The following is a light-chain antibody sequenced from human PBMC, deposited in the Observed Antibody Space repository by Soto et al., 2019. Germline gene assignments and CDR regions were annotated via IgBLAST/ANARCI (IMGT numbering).Light chain of an antibody. V-gene: IGKV3D-20*02. CDR3: QQCSSWPFT. J-gene: IGKJ3*01. CDR1: QTVRSNY. Sequence: EIVLTQSPDTLSLSPGERATLSCKASQTVRSNYLAWYQQKPGQAPRLLIYDASSRATGIPDRFSGGGSGTDLTLTISSLEPEDFAVYYCQQCSSWPFTFGPGTKVDIK. CDR2: DAS.